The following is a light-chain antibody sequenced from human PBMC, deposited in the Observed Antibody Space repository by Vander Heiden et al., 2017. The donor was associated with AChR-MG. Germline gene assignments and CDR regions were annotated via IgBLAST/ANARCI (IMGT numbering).Light chain of an antibody. J-gene: IGLJ1*01. CDR2: DVI. V-gene: IGLV2-11*01. CDR3: CSYTSSQYV. CDR1: SSDVGGYNF. Sequence: QSALTQPPSGSGPPGQSVTITCTGTSSDVGGYNFVSWYQHHPAKAPTLIICDVIRGTSGVPARFSGSKSGNTASLTISGRQAEDEADYDCCSYTSSQYVFGTGTKVTVL.